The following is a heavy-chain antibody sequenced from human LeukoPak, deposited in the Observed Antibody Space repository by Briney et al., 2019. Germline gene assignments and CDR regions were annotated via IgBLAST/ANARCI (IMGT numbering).Heavy chain of an antibody. D-gene: IGHD3-22*01. Sequence: SETLSLTCTVSGGSISSSSYYWGWIRQPPGKGLEWIGSIYYSGSTYYNPSLKSRVTISVDTSKNQFSLKLSSVTAADTAVYYCARDRPTYYYDSSGYGDAFDIWGQGTMVTVSS. V-gene: IGHV4-39*07. CDR1: GGSISSSSYY. J-gene: IGHJ3*02. CDR2: IYYSGST. CDR3: ARDRPTYYYDSSGYGDAFDI.